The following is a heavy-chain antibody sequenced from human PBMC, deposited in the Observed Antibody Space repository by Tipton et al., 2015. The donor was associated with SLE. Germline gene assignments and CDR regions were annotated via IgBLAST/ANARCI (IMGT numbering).Heavy chain of an antibody. CDR2: ISWNSGSI. CDR1: GFTFDDYA. Sequence: SLRLSCAASGFTFDDYAMHWVRQAPGKGLEWVSGISWNSGSIGYADSVKGRFTISRDNAKNPLYLQMNSLRAEDTALYYCAKDLKDPEGYMDVWGKGTTVTVSS. V-gene: IGHV3-9*01. CDR3: AKDLKDPEGYMDV. D-gene: IGHD1-14*01. J-gene: IGHJ6*03.